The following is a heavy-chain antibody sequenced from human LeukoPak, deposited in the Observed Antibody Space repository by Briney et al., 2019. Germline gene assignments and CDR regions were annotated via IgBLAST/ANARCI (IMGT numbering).Heavy chain of an antibody. CDR1: GYTFTSYD. CDR2: MNPNSGNT. V-gene: IGHV1-8*01. CDR3: ARDRYDYVWGSYRYTRGFDY. J-gene: IGHJ4*02. D-gene: IGHD3-16*02. Sequence: ASVKVSCKASGYTFTSYDINWLRQATGQGLEWMGWMNPNSGNTGYAQKFQGRVTMTRNTSISTAYMELSSLRSEDTAVYYCARDRYDYVWGSYRYTRGFDYWGQGTLVTVSS.